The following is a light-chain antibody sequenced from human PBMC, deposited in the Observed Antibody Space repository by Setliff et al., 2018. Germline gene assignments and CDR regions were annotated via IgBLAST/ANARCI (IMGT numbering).Light chain of an antibody. V-gene: IGLV2-14*01. Sequence: QSVLTQPASVSGSPGQSITISCTGTSSDVGGYNYVSWYQQHPGKAPKLMIYEVFNRPSGVPDRFSGSKSGTTASLTISGLQAEDEADYFCSSFTSTTTFYVFGPGTKVTVL. J-gene: IGLJ1*01. CDR1: SSDVGGYNY. CDR2: EVF. CDR3: SSFTSTTTFYV.